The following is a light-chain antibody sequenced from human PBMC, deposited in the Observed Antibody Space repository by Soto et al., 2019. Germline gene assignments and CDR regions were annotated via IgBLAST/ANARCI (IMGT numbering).Light chain of an antibody. CDR2: EVN. J-gene: IGLJ1*01. CDR3: CSYAGSSTLYV. V-gene: IGLV2-23*02. CDR1: SSDIGTYNL. Sequence: QSVLTQPASVSGSPGQSITISCTGTSSDIGTYNLVSWYQQHPGKAPKLMIYEVNKRPSGVSGRFSGSKSGNTASLTISGLQAEDEADYYCCSYAGSSTLYVFGTGTKLTVL.